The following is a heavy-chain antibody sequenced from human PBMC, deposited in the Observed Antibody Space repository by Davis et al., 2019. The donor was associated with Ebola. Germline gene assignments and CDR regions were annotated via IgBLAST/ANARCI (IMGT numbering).Heavy chain of an antibody. Sequence: HTGGSLRLSCAASGFTFSSYWMHWVRQAPGKGLVWVSRINTDGSSTTYADSVKGRFTISRDNAKNTLYLQMNSLRGGDTAVYYCARESGSWSGYDFDHWGQGTLVTVSS. CDR1: GFTFSSYW. J-gene: IGHJ4*02. CDR3: ARESGSWSGYDFDH. V-gene: IGHV3-74*01. D-gene: IGHD6-13*01. CDR2: INTDGSST.